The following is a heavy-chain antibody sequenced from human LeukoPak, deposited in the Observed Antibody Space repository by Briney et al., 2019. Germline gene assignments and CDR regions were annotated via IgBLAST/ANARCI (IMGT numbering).Heavy chain of an antibody. CDR3: ARDVPAHCSSTSCYRYYYYMDV. CDR1: GFTVSSNY. V-gene: IGHV3-66*02. CDR2: IYSGGST. J-gene: IGHJ6*03. D-gene: IGHD2-2*02. Sequence: PGGSLRLSCAASGFTVSSNYMSWVRQAPGKGLGWVSVIYSGGSTYYADSVKGRFTISRDNSKNTLYLQMNSLRAEDTAVYYCARDVPAHCSSTSCYRYYYYMDVWGKGTTVTVSS.